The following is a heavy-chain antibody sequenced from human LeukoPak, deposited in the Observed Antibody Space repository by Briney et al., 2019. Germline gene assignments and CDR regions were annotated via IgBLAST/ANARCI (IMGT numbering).Heavy chain of an antibody. D-gene: IGHD3-16*01. CDR3: ARGGGNMITFGGVTSKNAFDI. CDR1: GYTFTIYY. V-gene: IGHV1-46*01. Sequence: EASVKVSCRSCGYTFTIYYIHWVRQAPGQGLEWMGIINPSGGRTSYAQKFQGRVTMTRDTSTSTVYMELSSLRSEDTAVYYCARGGGNMITFGGVTSKNAFDIWGQGTMVTVSS. J-gene: IGHJ3*02. CDR2: INPSGGRT.